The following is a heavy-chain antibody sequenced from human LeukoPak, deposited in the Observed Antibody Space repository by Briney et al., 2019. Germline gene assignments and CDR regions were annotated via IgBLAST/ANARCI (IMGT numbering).Heavy chain of an antibody. V-gene: IGHV4-61*02. CDR2: IHTSGST. D-gene: IGHD2-2*03. J-gene: IGHJ4*02. CDR3: ARVGYCSSTSCLGTYFDY. Sequence: SQTLSLTCTVSGGAISSDTYYWSWIRQPAGKGLEWIGRIHTSGSTNYNPSLKSRVTISVDTSMNQFSLKLSSVTAADTAVYYCARVGYCSSTSCLGTYFDYWGQGTLVTVSS. CDR1: GGAISSDTYY.